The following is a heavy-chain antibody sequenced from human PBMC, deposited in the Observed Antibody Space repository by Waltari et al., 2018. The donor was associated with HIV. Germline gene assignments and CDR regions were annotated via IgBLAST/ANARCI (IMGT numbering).Heavy chain of an antibody. J-gene: IGHJ6*02. CDR1: GFTFSSYA. Sequence: QVQLVESGGGVVQPGRSLRLACAASGFTFSSYALHWVRQAPGKGLEWVAVKSYDGSNKYYADSVKGRFTISRDNSKNTLYLQMNSLRAEDTAVYYCARGVVLNYYYYGMDVWGQGTTVTVSS. D-gene: IGHD2-2*01. CDR3: ARGVVLNYYYYGMDV. V-gene: IGHV3-30*01. CDR2: KSYDGSNK.